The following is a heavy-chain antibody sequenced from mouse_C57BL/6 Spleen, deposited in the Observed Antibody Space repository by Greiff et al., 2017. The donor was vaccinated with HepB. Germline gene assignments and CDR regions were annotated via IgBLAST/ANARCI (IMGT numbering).Heavy chain of an antibody. CDR3: AKYDYDGFAY. D-gene: IGHD2-4*01. J-gene: IGHJ3*01. CDR1: GFTFSDYG. V-gene: IGHV5-17*01. Sequence: EVKLVESGGGLVKPGGSLKLSCAASGFTFSDYGMHWVRQAPEKGLEWVAYISSGSSTIYYADTVKGRFTISRDNAKKTLFLQMTSLRSEDTAMYYCAKYDYDGFAYWGQGTLVTVSA. CDR2: ISSGSSTI.